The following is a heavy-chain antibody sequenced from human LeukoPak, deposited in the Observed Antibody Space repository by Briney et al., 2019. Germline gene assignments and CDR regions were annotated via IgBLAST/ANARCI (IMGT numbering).Heavy chain of an antibody. CDR3: ATAGAAAGTGIDY. J-gene: IGHJ4*02. CDR2: IKQDGSEK. Sequence: GGTLRLSCAASGFTFSNYGMSWVRQAPGKGLEWVANIKQDGSEKYYVDSVKGRFTISRDNAKNSLYLQMNSLRAEDTAVYYCATAGAAAGTGIDYWGQGTLVTVSS. D-gene: IGHD6-13*01. V-gene: IGHV3-7*01. CDR1: GFTFSNYG.